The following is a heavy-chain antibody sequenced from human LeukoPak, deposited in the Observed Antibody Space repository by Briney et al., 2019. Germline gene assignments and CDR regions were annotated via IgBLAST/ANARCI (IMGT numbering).Heavy chain of an antibody. CDR2: ITASGGT. CDR3: AKRGRYYFDQ. CDR1: GLTFSSYA. V-gene: IGHV3-23*01. J-gene: IGHJ4*02. Sequence: PGGSLRLSCAASGLTFSSYAMSWDRQAPGKGLEWVSTITASGGTYYADSLKGRFTISRDTSKNTLYLQINSLRAEDTAVYYCAKRGRYYFDQWGQRTLVTVSS.